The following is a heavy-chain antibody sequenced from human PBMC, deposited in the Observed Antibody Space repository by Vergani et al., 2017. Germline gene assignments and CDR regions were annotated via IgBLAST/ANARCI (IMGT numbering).Heavy chain of an antibody. CDR2: IYHSGST. CDR1: GGSISDTHW. V-gene: IGHV4-4*03. J-gene: IGHJ3*02. Sequence: QVQLQESGPGLVKPPGTLSLTCAVSGGSISDTHWWSWVRQSPGKGLEWIGEIYHSGSTNYNPSLQSLVTISVDKSKSQFSLRLTSVTAADTAVYYCARVGLQLWRTFDIWGQGTMVIVSS. D-gene: IGHD5-18*01. CDR3: ARVGLQLWRTFDI.